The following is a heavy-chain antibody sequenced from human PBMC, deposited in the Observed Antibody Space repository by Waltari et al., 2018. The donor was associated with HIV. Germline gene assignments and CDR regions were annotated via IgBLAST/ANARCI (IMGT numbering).Heavy chain of an antibody. Sequence: QMQQWGAGRLRPSETLSLTCAVYGGSFSGNFWNWNRQSPGKGLQGIAEINNGRGTNYNPSLKNGVSISIDAAKSQFSLKLTSVTAPDTAVYYCARLNITATGTKFESWGQGTLVTFSS. CDR2: INNGRGT. J-gene: IGHJ5*01. CDR1: GGSFSGNF. D-gene: IGHD1-1*01. CDR3: ARLNITATGTKFES. V-gene: IGHV4-34*01.